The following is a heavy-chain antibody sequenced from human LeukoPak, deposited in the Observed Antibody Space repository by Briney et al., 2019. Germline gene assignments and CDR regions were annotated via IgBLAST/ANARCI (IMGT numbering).Heavy chain of an antibody. Sequence: GGSLRLSRAASGYTFSRYTMNWVRQARGRGLEWVSSISRSSSYIYNAESVTGRFTISRDNAKNSLYLQVYSLRAEDTAVYYCATRTDDAFDIWGQGTMVTVSS. V-gene: IGHV3-21*01. CDR1: GYTFSRYT. CDR3: ATRTDDAFDI. J-gene: IGHJ3*02. CDR2: ISRSSSYI. D-gene: IGHD1-14*01.